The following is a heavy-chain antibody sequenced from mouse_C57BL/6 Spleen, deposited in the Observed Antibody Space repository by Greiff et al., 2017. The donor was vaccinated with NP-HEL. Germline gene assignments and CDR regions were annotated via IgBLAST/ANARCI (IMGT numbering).Heavy chain of an antibody. CDR3: AREEVFITTVVATSDFDY. V-gene: IGHV1-4*01. J-gene: IGHJ2*01. Sequence: VQLQQSGAELARPGASVKMSCKASGYTFTSYTMHWVKQRPGQGLEWIGYINPSSGYTKYNQKFKDKATLTAEKSSSTAYMQLSSLTSEYSAVYYCAREEVFITTVVATSDFDYWGQGTTLTVSS. CDR2: INPSSGYT. CDR1: GYTFTSYT. D-gene: IGHD1-1*01.